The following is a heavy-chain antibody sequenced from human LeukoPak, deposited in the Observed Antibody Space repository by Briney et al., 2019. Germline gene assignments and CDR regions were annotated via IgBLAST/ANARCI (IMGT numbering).Heavy chain of an antibody. D-gene: IGHD3-22*01. CDR2: ISYDGYNK. CDR1: GFTFSSSA. Sequence: GGSLRLSCAASGFTFSSSAMHWVRQAPGKGLEWVAGISYDGYNKYYADSVKGRFTISRDNSKNTLCLQMNSLRAEDTAVYYCARDPYDSSGYPMGYWGQGTLVTVSS. J-gene: IGHJ4*02. V-gene: IGHV3-30-3*01. CDR3: ARDPYDSSGYPMGY.